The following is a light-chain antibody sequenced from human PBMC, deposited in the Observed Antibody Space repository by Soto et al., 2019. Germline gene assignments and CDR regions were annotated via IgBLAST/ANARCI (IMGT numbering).Light chain of an antibody. CDR1: SSDVGAYNY. CDR2: GIN. Sequence: QSALTQPASVSGSPGQSITISCTGTSSDVGAYNYVSWYQQHPDKAPKLMIYGINNRPSGVSIRFSGSKSGNTASLTISGLQAEDEADYYCNSYTSSNSYVFGTGTKVTVL. CDR3: NSYTSSNSYV. J-gene: IGLJ1*01. V-gene: IGLV2-14*01.